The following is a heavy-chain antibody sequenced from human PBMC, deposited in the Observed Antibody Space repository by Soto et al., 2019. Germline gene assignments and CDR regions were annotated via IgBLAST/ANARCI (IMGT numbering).Heavy chain of an antibody. CDR1: GGTFSSYA. Sequence: QVQLVQSGAEVKKPGSSVKVSCKASGGTFSSYAISWVRQAPGQGLEWMGGIIPIFGTANYAQKFQGRVTITADESTSTAYMELSSLRSEDTAVYYCARYRGKTYRSGWYVGLSGWFDPWGQGTLVTVSS. J-gene: IGHJ5*02. D-gene: IGHD6-19*01. CDR3: ARYRGKTYRSGWYVGLSGWFDP. CDR2: IIPIFGTA. V-gene: IGHV1-69*01.